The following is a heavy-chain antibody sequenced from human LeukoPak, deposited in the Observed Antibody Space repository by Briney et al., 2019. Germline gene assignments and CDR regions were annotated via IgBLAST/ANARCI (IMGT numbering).Heavy chain of an antibody. CDR2: INHSGST. D-gene: IGHD4-23*01. J-gene: IGHJ6*03. V-gene: IGHV4-34*01. CDR1: GGSFSGYY. CDR3: ARNYGGNSPWYYYYYMDV. Sequence: PSETLSLTCAVYGGSFSGYYWSWIRQPPGKGLEWIGEINHSGSTNYNPSLKSRVTISVDTSKNQFSLKLSSVTAADTAVYYCARNYGGNSPWYYYYYMDVWGKGTTVTVSS.